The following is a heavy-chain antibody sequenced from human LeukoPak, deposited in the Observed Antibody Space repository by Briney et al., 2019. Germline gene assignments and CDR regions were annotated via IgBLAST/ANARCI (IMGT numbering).Heavy chain of an antibody. V-gene: IGHV4-39*07. Sequence: SETLSLTCTVSGGSISSSSYYRGWIRQPPGKGLEWIASIYYSGSTYYNPSLKSRVTLSVDTSKNQFSLKLNSVTAADTAVYYCVADGGDYDSSGYYSQDYWGQGTLVTVSS. CDR3: VADGGDYDSSGYYSQDY. J-gene: IGHJ4*02. CDR1: GGSISSSSYY. CDR2: IYYSGST. D-gene: IGHD3-22*01.